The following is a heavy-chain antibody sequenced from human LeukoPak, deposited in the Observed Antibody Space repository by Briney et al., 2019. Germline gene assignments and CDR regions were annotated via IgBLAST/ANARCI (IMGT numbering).Heavy chain of an antibody. CDR2: INAGNGDT. CDR3: ARAADYYDSSGYYSRGAFDI. D-gene: IGHD3-22*01. Sequence: ASVKVSCKASGYTFTSYAMHWVRQAPGQRLEWMGWINAGNGDTKYSQKFQGRVTITRDTSASTAYMELSSLRSEDTAVYYCARAADYYDSSGYYSRGAFDIWGQGTMVTVSS. CDR1: GYTFTSYA. V-gene: IGHV1-3*01. J-gene: IGHJ3*02.